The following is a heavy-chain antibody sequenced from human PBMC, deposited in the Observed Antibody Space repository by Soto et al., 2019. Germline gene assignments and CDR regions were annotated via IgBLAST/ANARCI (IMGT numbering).Heavy chain of an antibody. J-gene: IGHJ4*02. V-gene: IGHV3-23*01. CDR3: AKTETFNGYYNAFDY. CDR2: ISGSGGST. D-gene: IGHD3-9*01. CDR1: GFAFSGYA. Sequence: GGSLRLSCAASGFAFSGYAVTWVRQAPGKGLEWVSAISGSGGSTYYADSVKGRFTISRDISKNTLYLQMNSLRAEDTAVYYCAKTETFNGYYNAFDYWGQGTQVTVSS.